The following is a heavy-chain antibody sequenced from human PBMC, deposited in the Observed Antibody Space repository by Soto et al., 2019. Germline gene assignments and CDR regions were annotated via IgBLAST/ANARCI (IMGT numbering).Heavy chain of an antibody. V-gene: IGHV4-39*01. D-gene: IGHD4-4*01. J-gene: IGHJ4*02. CDR1: GGSISNYH. Sequence: SETLSLTCTVSGGSISNYHWGWIRQPPGKGLEWIGSIYYSGSTHYNPSLKSRVTISVDTSKNQFSLKLSSVTAADTAVHYCARSGGLQHIDYWGQGTLVTVSS. CDR3: ARSGGLQHIDY. CDR2: IYYSGST.